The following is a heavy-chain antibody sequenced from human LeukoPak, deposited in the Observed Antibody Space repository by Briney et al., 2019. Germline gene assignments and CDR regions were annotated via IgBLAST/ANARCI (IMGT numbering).Heavy chain of an antibody. CDR2: ISGSGGST. Sequence: GGALRLSCAASGFTFSSYAMSWVRQAPGKGLEWVSTISGSGGSTYYADSVKGRFTISRDNSKNTLYLQMNSLRAEDTAVYYCAKDGGSAIVVVIRYYFDYWGQGTLVTVSS. V-gene: IGHV3-23*01. D-gene: IGHD3-22*01. J-gene: IGHJ4*02. CDR1: GFTFSSYA. CDR3: AKDGGSAIVVVIRYYFDY.